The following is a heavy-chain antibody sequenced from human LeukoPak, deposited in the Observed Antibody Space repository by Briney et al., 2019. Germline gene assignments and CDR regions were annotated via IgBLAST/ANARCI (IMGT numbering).Heavy chain of an antibody. CDR2: ISSSSSTI. CDR1: GFSFSSYS. V-gene: IGHV3-48*01. J-gene: IGHJ5*02. CDR3: ARDRQRGYSYGDWFDP. D-gene: IGHD5-18*01. Sequence: PGGSLRLSCAASGFSFSSYSMNWVRQAPGKGLEWVSYISSSSSTIYYADSVKGRFTISRDNAKNSLYLQMNSLRAEDTAVYYCARDRQRGYSYGDWFDPWGQGTLVTVSS.